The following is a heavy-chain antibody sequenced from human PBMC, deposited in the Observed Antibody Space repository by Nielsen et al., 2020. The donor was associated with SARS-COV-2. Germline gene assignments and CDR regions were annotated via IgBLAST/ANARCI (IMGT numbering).Heavy chain of an antibody. V-gene: IGHV1-69*06. Sequence: SVKVSCKASGGTFSNYTITWVRQAPGQGLEWMGGVIPIFGTPNYAQKFLGRVTITADKSTNTAYMELTSLRSEDTAVYYCASQRVRGGSYLYVDSWGQGTLVTVSS. CDR2: VIPIFGTP. CDR1: GGTFSNYT. CDR3: ASQRVRGGSYLYVDS. J-gene: IGHJ5*01. D-gene: IGHD3-16*02.